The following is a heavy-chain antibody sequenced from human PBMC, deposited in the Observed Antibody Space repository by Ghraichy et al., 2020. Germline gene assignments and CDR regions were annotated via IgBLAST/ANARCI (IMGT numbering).Heavy chain of an antibody. CDR2: ISKNGGST. CDR1: GFTFSNYA. J-gene: IGHJ4*02. Sequence: GGSLRLSCAASGFTFSNYAMSWVRQAPGKGLEWVSAISKNGGSTYYAGSVKGRFTISRDQSKNTLYLQMNSLRVEDTAVYYCVKGREWELPFDYWGQGTLVTVSS. V-gene: IGHV3-23*01. D-gene: IGHD1-26*01. CDR3: VKGREWELPFDY.